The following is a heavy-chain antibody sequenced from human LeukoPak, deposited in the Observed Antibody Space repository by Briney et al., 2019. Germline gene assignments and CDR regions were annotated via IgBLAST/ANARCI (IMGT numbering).Heavy chain of an antibody. CDR3: ASGSYGSGFYYFYYMDV. D-gene: IGHD3-10*01. CDR2: FSRGGDSI. CDR1: GITFSDHY. V-gene: IGHV3-11*04. J-gene: IGHJ6*03. Sequence: GGSLRLPCAASGITFSDHYMSWARKAPGKGLGGFSYFSRGGDSIYYADSVKGRFTISRDNAKNSVSLQMNSLRAEDTAVYYCASGSYGSGFYYFYYMDVWGKGTTVTVSS.